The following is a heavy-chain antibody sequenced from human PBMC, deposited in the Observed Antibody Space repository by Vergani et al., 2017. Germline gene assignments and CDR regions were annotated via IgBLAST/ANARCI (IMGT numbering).Heavy chain of an antibody. D-gene: IGHD6-13*01. CDR3: ARHKEQLVPGNYYYYYYMDD. CDR2: IYYSGST. J-gene: IGHJ6*03. CDR1: GGSIRSTFYY. Sequence: QLQLQESDPGLVKPSETLSLTCTVSGGSIRSTFYYWGWIRQPPGKGLEWIGTIYYSGSTYYNPSLKSRVTISVDTSKNQFSLKLNSVTAADTAVYYCARHKEQLVPGNYYYYYYMDDWGKGTTVTVSS. V-gene: IGHV4-39*01.